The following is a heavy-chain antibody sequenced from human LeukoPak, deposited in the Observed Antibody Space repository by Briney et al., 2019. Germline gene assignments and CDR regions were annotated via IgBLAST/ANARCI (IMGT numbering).Heavy chain of an antibody. CDR2: IYHSGST. V-gene: IGHV4-34*01. CDR1: GGSFSGYY. CDR3: ARQVYYYYYYMDV. Sequence: PSETLSLTCAVYGGSFSGYYWSWIRQPPGKGLEWIGSIYHSGSTYYNPSLKSRVIYSADTSRNQFSLKLSSVTAADTAVYYCARQVYYYYYYMDVWGKGTTVTVSS. J-gene: IGHJ6*03.